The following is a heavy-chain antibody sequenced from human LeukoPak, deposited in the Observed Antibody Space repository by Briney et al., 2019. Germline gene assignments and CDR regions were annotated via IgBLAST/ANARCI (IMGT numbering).Heavy chain of an antibody. V-gene: IGHV6-1*01. CDR1: GDSVSGGSAA. Sequence: SQTLSLTCVISGDSVSGGSAAWNWIRQSPSRGLEWLGRTYYRSTWYNDYAESVKGRITITPDTSKNQFSLQLNSVTPEDTAVYYCARDRYDSSGYYTFDIWGQGTMVTVSS. J-gene: IGHJ3*02. CDR2: TYYRSTWYN. CDR3: ARDRYDSSGYYTFDI. D-gene: IGHD3-22*01.